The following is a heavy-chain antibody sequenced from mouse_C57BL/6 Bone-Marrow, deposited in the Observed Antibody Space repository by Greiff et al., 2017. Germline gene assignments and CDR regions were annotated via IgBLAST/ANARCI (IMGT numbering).Heavy chain of an antibody. Sequence: VQLQQSGGDLVKPGGSLKLSCAASGFTFSSYGMSWVRQTPDKRLEWVATISSGGSYTYYPDSVKGRFTISRDNAKNTLYLQMSSLKSEDTAMYYCARHYDYAAMAYWGQGTLVTVSA. CDR1: GFTFSSYG. V-gene: IGHV5-6*01. CDR2: ISSGGSYT. CDR3: ARHYDYAAMAY. J-gene: IGHJ4*01.